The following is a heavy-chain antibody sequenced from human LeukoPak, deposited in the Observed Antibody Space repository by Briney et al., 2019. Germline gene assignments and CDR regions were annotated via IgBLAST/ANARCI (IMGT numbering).Heavy chain of an antibody. V-gene: IGHV4-61*02. CDR3: ARAMVRGVSYFDY. CDR2: IYTSGST. Sequence: PSETLSLTCTVSGGSISSGSYYWSWIRQPAGKGLEWIGRIYTSGSTHYNPSLKSRVTISVDTSKNQFSLKLSSVTAADTAVYYCARAMVRGVSYFDYWGQGTLVTVSS. CDR1: GGSISSGSYY. J-gene: IGHJ4*02. D-gene: IGHD3-10*01.